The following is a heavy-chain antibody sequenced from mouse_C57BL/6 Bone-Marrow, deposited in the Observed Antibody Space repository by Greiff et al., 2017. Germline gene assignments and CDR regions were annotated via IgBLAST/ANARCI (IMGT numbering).Heavy chain of an antibody. CDR1: GYTFTSYD. D-gene: IGHD4-1*01. J-gene: IGHJ2*01. V-gene: IGHV1-85*01. CDR3: ARSRALLTGTEGYYFDY. Sequence: QVQLKESGPELVKPGASVKLSCKASGYTFTSYDINWVKQRPGQGLEWIGWIYPRDGSTKYNEKFKGKATLTVDTSSSTAYMELHSLTSEDSAVYFCARSRALLTGTEGYYFDYWGQGTTLTVSS. CDR2: IYPRDGST.